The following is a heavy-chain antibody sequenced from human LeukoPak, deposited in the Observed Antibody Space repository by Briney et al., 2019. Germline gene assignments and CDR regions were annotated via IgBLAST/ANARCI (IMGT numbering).Heavy chain of an antibody. Sequence: PSETLSLTCTVSGGSISSSSYYWAWIRQPPGKGLEWIGSIYYSGSTYYNPSLRSRVTISVDTSKNQFSLKLSSVTASDTAVYYCARRMYSGSYPSYFDYWGQGTLVTVSS. CDR3: ARRMYSGSYPSYFDY. V-gene: IGHV4-39*01. CDR2: IYYSGST. D-gene: IGHD1-26*01. J-gene: IGHJ4*02. CDR1: GGSISSSSYY.